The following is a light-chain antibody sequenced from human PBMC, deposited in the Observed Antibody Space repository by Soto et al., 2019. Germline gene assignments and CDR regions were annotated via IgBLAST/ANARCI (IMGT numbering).Light chain of an antibody. Sequence: EIVLTQSPATLSLSPGERATLSCRASQSVDSYLTWYQQKTGQAPRLLIYDVSKRATGIPVRFSGSGAGTDLTLTVNSLEPEDVALYSCQQRRKWPLTVGGETKQEIK. J-gene: IGKJ4*01. CDR2: DVS. V-gene: IGKV3-11*01. CDR1: QSVDSY. CDR3: QQRRKWPLT.